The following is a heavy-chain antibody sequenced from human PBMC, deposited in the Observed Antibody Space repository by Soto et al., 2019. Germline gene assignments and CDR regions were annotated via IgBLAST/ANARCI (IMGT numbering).Heavy chain of an antibody. CDR2: IYYSGCT. Sequence: SETLSLTCTVSGGSISSSSYYWGWIRQPPGKGLEWIGSIYYSGCTYYNPSLKSRVTISVDTSKNQFSLKLSSVTAADTAVYYCASPSYYYDSSGYQYNWFDPWGQGTLVTVSS. CDR3: ASPSYYYDSSGYQYNWFDP. V-gene: IGHV4-39*01. J-gene: IGHJ5*02. D-gene: IGHD3-22*01. CDR1: GGSISSSSYY.